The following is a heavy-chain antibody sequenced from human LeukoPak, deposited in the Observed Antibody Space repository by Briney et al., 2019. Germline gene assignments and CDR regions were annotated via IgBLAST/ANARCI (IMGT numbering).Heavy chain of an antibody. CDR3: ARDKGAVDYFDY. D-gene: IGHD4-23*01. J-gene: IGHJ4*02. CDR1: GFTFSSFT. CDR2: NSSTGDYI. V-gene: IGHV3-21*01. Sequence: PGGSLRLSCAASGFTFSSFTMNWVRQAPGKGLECVSSNSSTGDYIFYAHSVKGRFTISRDNAKNSLYLQMNSLRDEDTALYYCARDKGAVDYFDYWGQGTLVTVSS.